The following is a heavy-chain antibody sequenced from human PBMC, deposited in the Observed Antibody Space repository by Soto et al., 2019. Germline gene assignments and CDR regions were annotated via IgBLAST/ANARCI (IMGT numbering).Heavy chain of an antibody. J-gene: IGHJ6*02. Sequence: GASVKVSCKASGYRFTYYYIHWVRQAPGQGFEWMGVINPDTGSTTYAQKFRGRVTMTRDTSSSTVYMELGSLRSEDTAVYYCARDAVDSSGYYHYYYYGMDVWGQGTTVTVSS. CDR2: INPDTGST. V-gene: IGHV1-46*01. CDR3: ARDAVDSSGYYHYYYYGMDV. D-gene: IGHD3-22*01. CDR1: GYRFTYYY.